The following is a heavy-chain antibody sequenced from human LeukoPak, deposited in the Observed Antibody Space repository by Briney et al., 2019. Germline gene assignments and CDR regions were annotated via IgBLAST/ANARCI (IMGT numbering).Heavy chain of an antibody. Sequence: GGSLRLSCAASGFTFSNYWMSWVRQAPGKGLEWVANIRNDGSDKYYVDSVKGRFTISRDNAKNSLYLQMNSLRAEDTAVYYCARVRIPAGGREPLYYFDYWGQGTLVTVSS. V-gene: IGHV3-7*01. D-gene: IGHD6-13*01. J-gene: IGHJ4*02. CDR1: GFTFSNYW. CDR2: IRNDGSDK. CDR3: ARVRIPAGGREPLYYFDY.